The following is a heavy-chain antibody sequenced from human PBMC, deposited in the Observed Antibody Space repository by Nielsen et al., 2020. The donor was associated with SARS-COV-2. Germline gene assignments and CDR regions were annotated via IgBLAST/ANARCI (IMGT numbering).Heavy chain of an antibody. Sequence: SETLSLTCTVSGGSISSYYWSWIRQPPGKGLEWIGYIYYSGSTNYNPSLKSRVTISVDTSKNQFSLKLSSVTAADTAVYYRARESPGDGWFDPWGQGTLVTVSS. CDR2: IYYSGST. CDR1: GGSISSYY. D-gene: IGHD3-16*01. J-gene: IGHJ5*02. V-gene: IGHV4-59*01. CDR3: ARESPGDGWFDP.